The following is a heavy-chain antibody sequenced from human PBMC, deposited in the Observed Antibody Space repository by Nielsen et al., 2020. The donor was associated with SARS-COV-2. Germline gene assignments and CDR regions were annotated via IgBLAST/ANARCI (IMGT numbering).Heavy chain of an antibody. CDR1: GFTFSSYW. D-gene: IGHD6-19*01. Sequence: GGSLRLSCAASGFTFSSYWMHWVRQAPGKGLVWVSRINSDGSSTSYVDSVKGRFTISRDNAKNTLYLQMNSLRAEDTAVYYCAREGVVAVAGTGPDFDYWGQGTLVTVSS. V-gene: IGHV3-74*01. CDR2: INSDGSST. CDR3: AREGVVAVAGTGPDFDY. J-gene: IGHJ4*02.